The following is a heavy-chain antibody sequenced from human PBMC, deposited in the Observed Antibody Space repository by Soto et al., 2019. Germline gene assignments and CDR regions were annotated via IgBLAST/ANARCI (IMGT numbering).Heavy chain of an antibody. CDR3: ASHLDPRVAGGYFDY. D-gene: IGHD3-9*01. Sequence: QVQLVQSGAAVKKPGSSVKVSCKASGGTFSSYTISWVRQAPGQGLGWMGGIIPIFGTANNAKKVQGRVTITTAEYTCTAYMELSSLRSEDTAVYYCASHLDPRVAGGYFDYWGQGTLVTVSS. CDR1: GGTFSSYT. CDR2: IIPIFGTA. J-gene: IGHJ4*02. V-gene: IGHV1-69*05.